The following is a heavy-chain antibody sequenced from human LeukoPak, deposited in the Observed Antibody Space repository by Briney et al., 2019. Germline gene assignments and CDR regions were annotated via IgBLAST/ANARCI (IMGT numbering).Heavy chain of an antibody. CDR3: ARDLVDYEPHWYFDL. J-gene: IGHJ2*01. Sequence: SVKVSCKASGGTFSSYAISWVRQAPGQGLEWMGGIIPIFGTANYAQMFQGRVTITTDESTSTAYMELSSLRSEDTAVYYCARDLVDYEPHWYFDLWGRGTLVTVSS. V-gene: IGHV1-69*05. CDR2: IIPIFGTA. D-gene: IGHD4/OR15-4a*01. CDR1: GGTFSSYA.